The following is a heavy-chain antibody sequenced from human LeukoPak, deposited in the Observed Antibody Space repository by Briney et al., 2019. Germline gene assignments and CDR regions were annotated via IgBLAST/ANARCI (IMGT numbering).Heavy chain of an antibody. V-gene: IGHV3-64D*06. CDR1: GFTFSSYA. CDR2: ISSNGGST. D-gene: IGHD2-21*02. CDR3: VKGFVVVTARAFDY. Sequence: PGGSLTLSCTASGFTFSSYAMHWVRQAPGKGLEYVSAISSNGGSTYYADSVKGRFTISRDNSKNTLYLQMSSLRPEDTAVYYCVKGFVVVTARAFDYWGQGTLVTVSS. J-gene: IGHJ4*02.